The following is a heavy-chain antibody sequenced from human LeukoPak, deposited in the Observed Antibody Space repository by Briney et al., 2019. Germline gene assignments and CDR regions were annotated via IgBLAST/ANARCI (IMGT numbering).Heavy chain of an antibody. V-gene: IGHV3-48*01. D-gene: IGHD7-27*01. J-gene: IGHJ4*02. CDR1: GFTFSSYS. CDR3: ARVLLGTADY. CDR2: ISSSSSTI. Sequence: HTGGSLRLSCAASGFTFSSYSMNWVRQAPGKGLEWVSYISSSSSTIYYAGSVKGRFTISRDNAKNSLYLQMNSLRAEDTAVYYCARVLLGTADYWGQGTLVTVSS.